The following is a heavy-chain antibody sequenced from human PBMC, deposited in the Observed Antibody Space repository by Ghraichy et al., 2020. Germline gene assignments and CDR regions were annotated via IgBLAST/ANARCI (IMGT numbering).Heavy chain of an antibody. CDR2: INHSGST. D-gene: IGHD6-6*01. V-gene: IGHV4-34*01. Sequence: SETLSLTCAVYGGPFSGYYWSWIRQPPGKGLEWIGEINHSGSTNYNPSLKSRVTISVDTSKNQFSLKLSSVTAADTAVYYCARGLYSSSSPFWYWGQGTLVTVSS. CDR1: GGPFSGYY. J-gene: IGHJ4*02. CDR3: ARGLYSSSSPFWY.